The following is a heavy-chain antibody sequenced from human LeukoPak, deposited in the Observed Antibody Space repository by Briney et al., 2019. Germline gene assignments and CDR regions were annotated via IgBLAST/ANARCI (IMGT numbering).Heavy chain of an antibody. CDR2: IIPILGIA. V-gene: IGHV1-69*04. D-gene: IGHD2-2*01. Sequence: SVTVSCKASGATFSSYAFSWVRQAPGQGLEWMGRIIPILGIANYAQKFWGRVTITAAKSKSTAYMELRSLRADDTTVYYCARKGGMVCSSTSGHFEYWGQGTLVTVSS. CDR1: GATFSSYA. J-gene: IGHJ4*02. CDR3: ARKGGMVCSSTSGHFEY.